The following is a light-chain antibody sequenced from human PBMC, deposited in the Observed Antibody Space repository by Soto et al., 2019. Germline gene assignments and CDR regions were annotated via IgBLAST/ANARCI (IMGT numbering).Light chain of an antibody. CDR2: ESR. Sequence: QSVLTQPASVSGSPGQSITISCTGTSSDVGDYDLVSWFQQHPGKAPKLLTFESRKRPSGVSIRFSGSRSGNTASLTVSGLQAEDEADYFCCSYAGYSYVFGTGTKVTVL. CDR1: SSDVGDYDL. V-gene: IGLV2-23*01. CDR3: CSYAGYSYV. J-gene: IGLJ1*01.